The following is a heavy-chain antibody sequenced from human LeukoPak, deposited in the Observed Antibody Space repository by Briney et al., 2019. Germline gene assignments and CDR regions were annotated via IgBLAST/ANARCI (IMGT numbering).Heavy chain of an antibody. J-gene: IGHJ6*02. CDR3: AREGSGSLFYYGMDV. Sequence: SETLSLTCTVSGVSMTSSVYYWGWIRQPPGKGLEWIGSIYYNGSTYYNPSLKSRVTISVDTSKKRFSLRLSSVTAADSAFYYCAREGSGSLFYYGMDVWGQGTTVTVSS. D-gene: IGHD3-10*01. CDR1: GVSMTSSVYY. CDR2: IYYNGST. V-gene: IGHV4-39*02.